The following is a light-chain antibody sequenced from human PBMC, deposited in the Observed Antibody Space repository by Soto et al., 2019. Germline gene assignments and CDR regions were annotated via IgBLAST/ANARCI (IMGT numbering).Light chain of an antibody. V-gene: IGKV1-9*01. CDR1: HGISSY. J-gene: IGKJ4*02. Sequence: DIQLTQSPAFLSASVGDKVTITCRASHGISSYLAWYQQKPGKAPNLLIYRASTLQSGVPSRFSGGGSGTEFTRTIRSLQPDDFATYFCQQLHSYPVTFGGGPKLEIK. CDR2: RAS. CDR3: QQLHSYPVT.